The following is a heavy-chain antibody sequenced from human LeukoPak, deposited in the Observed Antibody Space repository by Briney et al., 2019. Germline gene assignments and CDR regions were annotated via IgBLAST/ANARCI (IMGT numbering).Heavy chain of an antibody. V-gene: IGHV3-23*01. CDR3: AKGYCSSTSCYPDY. D-gene: IGHD2-2*01. CDR1: GFTFSSYA. CDR2: ISGSGGST. J-gene: IGHJ4*02. Sequence: GGSLRLSCAASGFTFSSYAMSWVRQAPGKGLEWVSAISGSGGSTYYADSVKGRFTISRDNSKNTLYLQMNSLRAEDTAVYYCAKGYCSSTSCYPDYWGQGTLVAVSS.